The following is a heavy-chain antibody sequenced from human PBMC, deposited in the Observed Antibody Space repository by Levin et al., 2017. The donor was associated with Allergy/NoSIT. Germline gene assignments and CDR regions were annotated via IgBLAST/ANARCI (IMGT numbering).Heavy chain of an antibody. D-gene: IGHD3-22*01. CDR1: GFTFSSYS. J-gene: IGHJ4*02. Sequence: GESLKISCAASGFTFSSYSMNWVRQAPGKGLEWVSSISSSSSYIYYADSVKGRFTISRDNAKNSLYLQMNSLRAEDTAVYYCASRGYESSGSLDYWGQGTLVTVSS. CDR2: ISSSSSYI. V-gene: IGHV3-21*01. CDR3: ASRGYESSGSLDY.